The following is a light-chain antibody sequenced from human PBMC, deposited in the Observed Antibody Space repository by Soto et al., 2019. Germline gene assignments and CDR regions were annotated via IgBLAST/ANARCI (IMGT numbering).Light chain of an antibody. CDR1: QNVDQW. CDR3: QLYDGSSPWT. Sequence: DVQMTQSPSTLSASIGDRVTITCRASQNVDQWLAWFQQKPGKAPKVLIYKASTLQTGVPSRFSASGSATEFTLTISSLQPDDFATYYCQLYDGSSPWTFGQGTKVEI. CDR2: KAS. V-gene: IGKV1-5*03. J-gene: IGKJ1*01.